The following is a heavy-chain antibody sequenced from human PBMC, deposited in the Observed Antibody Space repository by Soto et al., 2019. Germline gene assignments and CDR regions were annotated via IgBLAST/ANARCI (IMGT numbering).Heavy chain of an antibody. CDR3: ARGDQFIAAAGPYYFDY. D-gene: IGHD6-13*01. CDR1: GFTFISYS. V-gene: IGHV3-21*01. CDR2: ISSSSSYI. Sequence: PGGSLRLSCAASGFTFISYSMNWVRQAPGKGLEWVSSISSSSSYIYYADSAKGRFTISRDNAKNSLYLQMNSLRAEDTAVYYCARGDQFIAAAGPYYFDYWGQGTLVTVSS. J-gene: IGHJ4*02.